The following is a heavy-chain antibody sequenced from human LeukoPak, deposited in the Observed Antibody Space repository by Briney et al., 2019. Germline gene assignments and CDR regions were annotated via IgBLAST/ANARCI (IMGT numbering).Heavy chain of an antibody. CDR3: ARDFGPMYSSNLICGY. V-gene: IGHV3-30*04. Sequence: GRSLRLSCAASGFTFSSYAMHWVRQAPGKGLEWVAVISYDGSNKYYADSVKGRFTISRDNSKNTLYLQMNSLRAEDTAVYYCARDFGPMYSSNLICGYWGQGTLVTVSS. CDR2: ISYDGSNK. J-gene: IGHJ4*02. CDR1: GFTFSSYA. D-gene: IGHD6-13*01.